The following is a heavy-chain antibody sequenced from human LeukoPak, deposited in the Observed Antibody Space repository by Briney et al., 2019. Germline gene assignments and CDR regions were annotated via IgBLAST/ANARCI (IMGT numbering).Heavy chain of an antibody. CDR1: GGSISGYY. Sequence: SETLSLTCTVSGGSISGYYWNWIRQPPGKGLEWIGFIYSSGTTNSNASLKSRVTISVDTSKNQFSLNLSSVSAADTAVYYCASTGYGSGNSRFDYWGQGTLVTVSS. V-gene: IGHV4-59*01. J-gene: IGHJ4*02. CDR3: ASTGYGSGNSRFDY. CDR2: IYSSGTT. D-gene: IGHD3-10*01.